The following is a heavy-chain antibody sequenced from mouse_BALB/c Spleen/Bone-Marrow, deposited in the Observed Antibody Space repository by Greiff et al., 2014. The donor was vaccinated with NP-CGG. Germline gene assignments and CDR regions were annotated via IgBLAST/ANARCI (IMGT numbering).Heavy chain of an antibody. CDR3: VRGNYGNYVDYFDF. CDR1: GFTFSNYG. V-gene: IGHV5-6-3*01. D-gene: IGHD2-1*01. J-gene: IGHJ2*01. CDR2: INSNGGCT. Sequence: EVKLVESGGGLVQPGGSLKLSCAASGFTFSNYGMSWVRQTPDKRLELVATINSNGGCTYYPDSVKGRFTISRDTAKNTLYLQMSSLKSEETAMYYCVRGNYGNYVDYFDFWGQGTTLTVSS.